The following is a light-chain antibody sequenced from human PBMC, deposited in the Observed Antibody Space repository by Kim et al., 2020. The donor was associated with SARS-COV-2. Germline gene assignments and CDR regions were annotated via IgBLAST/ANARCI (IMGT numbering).Light chain of an antibody. J-gene: IGLJ2*01. Sequence: APGKTARLTCGGNNIGSKSVHWYQQKPGQARVLVVYDDSDRPSGIPERVSGSNSGNTATLTISRVEAVDEADYYCHVLDSSSDHVVFGGGTQLTVL. CDR1: NIGSKS. CDR2: DDS. CDR3: HVLDSSSDHVV. V-gene: IGLV3-21*03.